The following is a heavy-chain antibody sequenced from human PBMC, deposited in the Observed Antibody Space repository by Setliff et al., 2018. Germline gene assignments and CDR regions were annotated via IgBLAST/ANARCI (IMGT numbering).Heavy chain of an antibody. J-gene: IGHJ6*03. V-gene: IGHV7-4-1*02. D-gene: IGHD3-10*01. Sequence: ASVKVSCKTSGYIFTDYSIHWVRQAPGQGLEWMGWIKTDTGSPTYARGFTGRLVFSLDTSDGTTFLQISSLKAEDTAVYYCARGIYYYSSGGFYYMDVWGKGTTVTVSS. CDR3: ARGIYYYSSGGFYYMDV. CDR2: IKTDTGSP. CDR1: GYIFTDYS.